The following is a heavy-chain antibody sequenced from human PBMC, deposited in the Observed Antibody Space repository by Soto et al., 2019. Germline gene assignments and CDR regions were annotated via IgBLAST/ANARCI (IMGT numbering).Heavy chain of an antibody. D-gene: IGHD2-15*01. CDR3: ARRNPMVVLTYFDY. CDR2: IHYSGIT. CDR1: GGSSRSDYY. J-gene: IGHJ4*02. V-gene: IGHV4-30-4*01. Sequence: QVQLQESGPGLVKPSQTLSLTCTVSGGSSRSDYYWSWVRQPPGKGLEWIGYIHYSGITYYNASLKSLVTMSVDTAKNQFSLKLSSVTPADTAVYYCARRNPMVVLTYFDYWGQGTLVTVSS.